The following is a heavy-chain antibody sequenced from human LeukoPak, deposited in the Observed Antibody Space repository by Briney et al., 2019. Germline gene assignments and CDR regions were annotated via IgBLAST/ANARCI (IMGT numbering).Heavy chain of an antibody. J-gene: IGHJ4*02. V-gene: IGHV5-51*01. CDR2: IYPADSDT. Sequence: GESLKISCEGSGYSFSTYWVGWVRQMPGKGLEWMGIIYPADSDTRYSPSFQGQVTISADKSISTAYLQWSSLKASDTAMYYCARHESSSWRLDYWGQGTLVTVSS. D-gene: IGHD6-13*01. CDR1: GYSFSTYW. CDR3: ARHESSSWRLDY.